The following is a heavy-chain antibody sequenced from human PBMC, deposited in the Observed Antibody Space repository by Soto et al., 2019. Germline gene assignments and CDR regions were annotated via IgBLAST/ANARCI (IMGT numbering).Heavy chain of an antibody. V-gene: IGHV4-34*01. CDR3: ARGLPLSGNFWNGYYFFDY. CDR2: INQSGST. J-gene: IGHJ4*01. Sequence: SETLSLTCAVYGGSFIGHYWSWIRQPQGKGLEWIGDINQSGSTNYNPSLKRRLTISVDTSRNQFSLRLSSVTAADTAVYYCARGLPLSGNFWNGYYFFDYWGQGTLVTVSS. CDR1: GGSFIGHY. D-gene: IGHD3-3*01.